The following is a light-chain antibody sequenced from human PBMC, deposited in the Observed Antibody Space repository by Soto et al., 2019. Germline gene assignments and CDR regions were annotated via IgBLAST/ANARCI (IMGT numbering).Light chain of an antibody. CDR2: AVS. CDR3: SSFTSSSTWV. Sequence: QSALTQPASVSGSPGQSITISCTGTSSDVGGYNYVSWYQQHPGRAPKLMIYAVSNRPSGVSNRFSGSKSDNTASLSISGLQSEDEADYHCSSFTSSSTWVFGGGTKLTVL. CDR1: SSDVGGYNY. J-gene: IGLJ3*02. V-gene: IGLV2-14*01.